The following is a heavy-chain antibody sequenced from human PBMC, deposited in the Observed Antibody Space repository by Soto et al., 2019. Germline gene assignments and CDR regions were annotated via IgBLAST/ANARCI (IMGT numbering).Heavy chain of an antibody. CDR1: GFTCSSYA. J-gene: IGHJ4*02. D-gene: IGHD3-22*01. Sequence: EVQLVESGGGLVQPGGSLRLSCAAAGFTCSSYAMHWVRKAPGNGLEYVSAISSYGGSTYYANSVKGRFTISRDNSKNTLYLQMGSLRAEDMAVYYCARDPDSSGYYYCSYWGQGTMVTVSS. CDR2: ISSYGGST. V-gene: IGHV3-64*01. CDR3: ARDPDSSGYYYCSY.